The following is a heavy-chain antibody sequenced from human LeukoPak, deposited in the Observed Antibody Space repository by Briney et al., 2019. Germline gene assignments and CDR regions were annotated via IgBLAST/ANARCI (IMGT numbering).Heavy chain of an antibody. D-gene: IGHD3-3*01. Sequence: GGSLRLACAASAFTFSSYSMGWVRQAPAKGLEWVSSISSSSSYIYYADSAKGRFTISRDNSKNTLYLQLNSLRAEDTAIYYCAHHGGGTIRIAAFDIWGQGTMVTVSS. V-gene: IGHV3-21*04. CDR3: AHHGGGTIRIAAFDI. J-gene: IGHJ3*02. CDR2: ISSSSSYI. CDR1: AFTFSSYS.